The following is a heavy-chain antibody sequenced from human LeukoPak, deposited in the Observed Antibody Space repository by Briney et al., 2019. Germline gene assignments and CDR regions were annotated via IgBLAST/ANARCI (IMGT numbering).Heavy chain of an antibody. V-gene: IGHV4-61*05. J-gene: IGHJ2*01. CDR3: ARPVRLQNVKWYLDL. CDR2: IYYSGSTNYNTT. D-gene: IGHD5-24*01. Sequence: PSETLSLTCTVSGGSISSSSYYWGWIRQPPGKGLEWIGYIYYSGSTNYNTTNYNPSLTSRVTISLDASKNQFSLKLTSVTAADTAVYYCARPVRLQNVKWYLDLWGRGTLVTVSS. CDR1: GGSISSSSYY.